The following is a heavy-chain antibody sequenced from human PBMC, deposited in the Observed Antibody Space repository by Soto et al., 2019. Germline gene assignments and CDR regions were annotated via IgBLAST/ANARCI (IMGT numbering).Heavy chain of an antibody. D-gene: IGHD3-22*01. CDR2: IYYSGSS. CDR3: ARNGGITMIVGGGLLSAFDI. Sequence: SETLSLTCTVSGGSISTSSHYWGWIRQPPGKGLEWIGSIYYSGSSHYNPSLKSRVTISVDTSKNQFSLKLSSVTAADTAVYYCARNGGITMIVGGGLLSAFDIWGQGTMVTVSS. V-gene: IGHV4-39*01. CDR1: GGSISTSSHY. J-gene: IGHJ3*02.